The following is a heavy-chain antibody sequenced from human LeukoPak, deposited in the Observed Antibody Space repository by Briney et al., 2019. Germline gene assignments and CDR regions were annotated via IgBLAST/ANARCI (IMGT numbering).Heavy chain of an antibody. V-gene: IGHV3-30-3*01. CDR2: ISYDGSNK. J-gene: IGHJ4*02. D-gene: IGHD2-2*02. Sequence: GGSLRLSCAASGFTFSSYAMHWVRQAPGKGLEWVAVISYDGSNKYYADSVKGRFTISRDNSKNTLYLQMNSLRAEDTAVYYCARGYCSSTSCYTSDYWGQGTLVTVSS. CDR3: ARGYCSSTSCYTSDY. CDR1: GFTFSSYA.